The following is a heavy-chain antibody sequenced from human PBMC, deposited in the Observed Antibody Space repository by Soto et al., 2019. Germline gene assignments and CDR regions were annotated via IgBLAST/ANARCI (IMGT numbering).Heavy chain of an antibody. Sequence: PGGTLRLSCAASGFTFSSYAVSWARQTPGKGLEWVSTISASGAYTYYADSVKGRFTISRDNSKNTLYLQMRSLRAGDMATYYCAKEVIAARPYYFDYWGQGTLVTVSS. J-gene: IGHJ4*02. CDR2: ISASGAYT. CDR3: AKEVIAARPYYFDY. V-gene: IGHV3-23*01. CDR1: GFTFSSYA. D-gene: IGHD6-6*01.